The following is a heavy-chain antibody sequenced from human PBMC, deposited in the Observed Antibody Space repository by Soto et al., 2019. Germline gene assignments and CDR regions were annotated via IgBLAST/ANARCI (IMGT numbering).Heavy chain of an antibody. CDR2: ISYDKSNK. J-gene: IGHJ6*02. Sequence: GESLKISCAASGFSFSSSTMYWVRQAPGKGLEWVALISYDKSNKYYAESVKGRFTISRDNSKNTLYLEMDSLRAEDTAVYYCAKDRAYRHYYYAMDVWGQGTTVTVSS. CDR3: AKDRAYRHYYYAMDV. D-gene: IGHD2-21*01. CDR1: GFSFSSST. V-gene: IGHV3-30*18.